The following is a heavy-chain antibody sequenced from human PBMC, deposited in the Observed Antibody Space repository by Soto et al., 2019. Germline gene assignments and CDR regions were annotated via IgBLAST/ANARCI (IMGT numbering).Heavy chain of an antibody. Sequence: GRSLILSCAASGFTFSSYGIHWVRQAPGKGLEWVPVIWYDGSNKYYADSVKGLFTISTDNSKNTLYLQMSSLRAEDTAVYYCARDRIEWDVVPAHDYYYSGLDVWGQGTTDSVTS. CDR3: ARDRIEWDVVPAHDYYYSGLDV. J-gene: IGHJ6*02. CDR2: IWYDGSNK. D-gene: IGHD2-2*01. V-gene: IGHV3-30*19. CDR1: GFTFSSYG.